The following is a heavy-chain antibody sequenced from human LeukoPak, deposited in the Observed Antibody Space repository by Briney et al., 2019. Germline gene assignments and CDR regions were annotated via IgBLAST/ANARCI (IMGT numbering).Heavy chain of an antibody. V-gene: IGHV3-23*01. CDR1: GFTFSTYA. Sequence: PGGSLRLSCAASGFTFSTYAMAWVRQAPGKGLEWVSGISDTGGATYYADSVKGRFTISRDNSYNTLYLQMNSLRADDTAAYYCTKHRTGPPYGLGVWGQGTTVTVSS. CDR3: TKHRTGPPYGLGV. J-gene: IGHJ6*02. CDR2: ISDTGGAT.